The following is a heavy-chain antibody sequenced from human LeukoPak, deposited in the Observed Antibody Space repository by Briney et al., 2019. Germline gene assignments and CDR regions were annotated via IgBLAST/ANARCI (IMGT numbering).Heavy chain of an antibody. CDR2: IWYDGSKK. Sequence: QSGRSLRLSCAASGFTFRGYGMHWVRQAPGKGLEWVAVIWYDGSKKYYGDSVKGRFTISRDNSKNTLYLQMNSLRVEDTAVYYCARRDGDNDRGFDYWGQGTLVTVSS. V-gene: IGHV3-33*01. CDR1: GFTFRGYG. J-gene: IGHJ4*02. D-gene: IGHD4-17*01. CDR3: ARRDGDNDRGFDY.